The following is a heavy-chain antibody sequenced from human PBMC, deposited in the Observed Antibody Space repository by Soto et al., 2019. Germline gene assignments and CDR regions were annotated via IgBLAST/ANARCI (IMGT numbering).Heavy chain of an antibody. CDR1: GFTFSSYA. CDR2: ISGSGGST. J-gene: IGHJ4*02. V-gene: IGHV3-23*01. Sequence: PGGSLRLSCAASGFTFSSYAMSWVRQAPGKGLEWVSAISGSGGSTYYADSVKGRFTISRDNSKNTLYLQMTNMDPVDTATYYCARINERSGWLSPFDYWGQGTLVTVSS. CDR3: ARINERSGWLSPFDY. D-gene: IGHD6-19*01.